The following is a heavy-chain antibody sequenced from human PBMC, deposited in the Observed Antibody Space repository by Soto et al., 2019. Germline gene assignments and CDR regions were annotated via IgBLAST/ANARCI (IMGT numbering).Heavy chain of an antibody. Sequence: EVQLLESGGDLVQPGGSLRLSCAASGFTFNSYAMCWVRQAPGKGLEWVSCISSDGSKIFYADSVKGRFTISRDNSKNTLYLQVNSLRVEDTAVYYCVSRGPNWGFFDYWGQGNLVTVSS. CDR1: GFTFNSYA. V-gene: IGHV3-23*01. CDR2: ISSDGSKI. D-gene: IGHD7-27*01. J-gene: IGHJ4*02. CDR3: VSRGPNWGFFDY.